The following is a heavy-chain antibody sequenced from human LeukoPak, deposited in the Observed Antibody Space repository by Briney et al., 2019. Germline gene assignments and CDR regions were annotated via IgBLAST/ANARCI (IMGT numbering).Heavy chain of an antibody. V-gene: IGHV4-30-4*01. J-gene: IGHJ6*02. CDR3: ARDARRPWGDSQYYYYGMDV. D-gene: IGHD2-21*02. Sequence: PSQTLSLTCTVSGGSISSGDYYWSWIRQPQGKGLEWIGYIYYSGSTYYNPSLKSRVTISVDTSKNQFSLKLSSVTAADTAVYYCARDARRPWGDSQYYYYGMDVWGQGTTVTVSS. CDR1: GGSISSGDYY. CDR2: IYYSGST.